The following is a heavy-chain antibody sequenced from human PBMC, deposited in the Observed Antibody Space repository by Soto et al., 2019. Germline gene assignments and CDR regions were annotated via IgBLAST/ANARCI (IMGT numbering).Heavy chain of an antibody. CDR1: GFTFSSYA. J-gene: IGHJ6*02. Sequence: GGSLRLSCAASGFTFSSYAMSWVRQAPGKGLEWVSAISGSGGSTYYADSVKGRFTISRDNSKNTLYLQMNSLRAEDTAVYYCANLITMIVHSHYGMDVWGQGTTVTVSS. V-gene: IGHV3-23*01. CDR2: ISGSGGST. CDR3: ANLITMIVHSHYGMDV. D-gene: IGHD3-22*01.